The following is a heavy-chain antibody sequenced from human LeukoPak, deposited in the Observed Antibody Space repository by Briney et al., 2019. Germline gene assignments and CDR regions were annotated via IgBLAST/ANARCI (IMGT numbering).Heavy chain of an antibody. J-gene: IGHJ6*03. Sequence: GSLRLSCAASGFTFSSYGMHWVRQAPGKGLEWVALISYDGSNKYYADSVKGRFTISRDNSKNTLYLQMNSLRAEDTAVYYCAKDRVGIAAAGSYYYYMDVWGKGTTVTVSS. CDR3: AKDRVGIAAAGSYYYYMDV. D-gene: IGHD6-13*01. CDR1: GFTFSSYG. CDR2: ISYDGSNK. V-gene: IGHV3-30*18.